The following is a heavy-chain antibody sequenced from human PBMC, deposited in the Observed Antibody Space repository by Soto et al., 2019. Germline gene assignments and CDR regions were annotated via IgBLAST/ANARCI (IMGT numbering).Heavy chain of an antibody. Sequence: QITLKASGPTLVKPTQTLTLTCTFSGFSLYTSGVGVGWIRQPPGKALEWLALIYLDNSERYRPSLRSRLTITRHTSKNQVVLTMTSMDPVDTATYYCARSVGDLWNGYYPGTNYFDNWGQGTLVNVSS. V-gene: IGHV2-5*02. J-gene: IGHJ4*02. D-gene: IGHD3-3*01. CDR2: IYLDNSE. CDR3: ARSVGDLWNGYYPGTNYFDN. CDR1: GFSLYTSGVG.